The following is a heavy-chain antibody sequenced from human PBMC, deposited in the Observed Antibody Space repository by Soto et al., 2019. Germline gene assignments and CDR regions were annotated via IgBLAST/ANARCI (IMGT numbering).Heavy chain of an antibody. Sequence: SETLSLTCTVSGASISTYFWSWIRQPPGKGLEWIGHIYNSGSTNYSPSLKSRVSISVDTSKNQFSLRLSSVTTADTAVYYCARDRDFRFDYWGQGTQVTVSS. CDR3: ARDRDFRFDY. CDR1: GASISTYF. CDR2: IYNSGST. V-gene: IGHV4-59*01. J-gene: IGHJ4*02.